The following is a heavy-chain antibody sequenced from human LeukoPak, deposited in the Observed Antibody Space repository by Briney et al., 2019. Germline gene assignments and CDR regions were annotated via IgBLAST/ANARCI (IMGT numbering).Heavy chain of an antibody. CDR3: AREYYYGSGGRSANWFDP. V-gene: IGHV3-72*01. J-gene: IGHJ5*02. Sequence: GGSLRLSCAASGFTFSDHYMDWVRQAPGKGLEWVGRTRNKANSYTTEYAASVKGRFTISRDDSKNSLYLQMNSLKTEDTAVYYCAREYYYGSGGRSANWFDPWGQGTLVTVSS. D-gene: IGHD3-10*01. CDR2: TRNKANSYTT. CDR1: GFTFSDHY.